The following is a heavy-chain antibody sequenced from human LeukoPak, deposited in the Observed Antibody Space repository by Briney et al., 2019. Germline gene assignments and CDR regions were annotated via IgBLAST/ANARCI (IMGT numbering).Heavy chain of an antibody. CDR3: ARERGMIVVVIARRGFDY. Sequence: ASVKVSCKASGGTFSSYAISWVRQAPGQGLEWMGIINPSGGSTSYAQKFQGRVTMTRDTSTSTVYMELSSLRSEDTAVYYCARERGMIVVVIARRGFDYWGQGTLVTVSS. J-gene: IGHJ4*02. CDR2: INPSGGST. V-gene: IGHV1-46*01. D-gene: IGHD3-22*01. CDR1: GGTFSSYA.